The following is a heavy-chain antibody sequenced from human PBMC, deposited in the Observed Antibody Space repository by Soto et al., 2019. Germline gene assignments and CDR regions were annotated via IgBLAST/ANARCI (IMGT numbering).Heavy chain of an antibody. V-gene: IGHV4-39*01. CDR2: IYYIGNT. Sequence: SETLSVTCIVSNGSISSRSSYWVWIRQTPGKGLEWIGSIYYIGNTYYNPSLKSRVTISIDTSKTQFSLKMNSLTAADTAVYFCGGQDYGAKGYYFENWGKGALVTVSS. CDR3: GGQDYGAKGYYFEN. D-gene: IGHD4-17*01. CDR1: NGSISSRSSY. J-gene: IGHJ4*02.